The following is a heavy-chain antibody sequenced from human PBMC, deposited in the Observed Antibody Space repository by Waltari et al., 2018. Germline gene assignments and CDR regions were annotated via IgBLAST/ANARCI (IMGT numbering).Heavy chain of an antibody. CDR3: ARVRSSGSYYYFDY. CDR1: GDSVHSYW. J-gene: IGHJ4*02. V-gene: IGHV4-59*02. Sequence: QVQLQESGPGLVKPSETLSPTCPVPGDSVHSYWWSWIRQPPGKGLEWIGYIYNRGTTNYNPSLLSRATISVDTSKNYFSLDVTSVTAADTAVYYCARVRSSGSYYYFDYWGQGTLVAVSS. CDR2: IYNRGTT. D-gene: IGHD1-26*01.